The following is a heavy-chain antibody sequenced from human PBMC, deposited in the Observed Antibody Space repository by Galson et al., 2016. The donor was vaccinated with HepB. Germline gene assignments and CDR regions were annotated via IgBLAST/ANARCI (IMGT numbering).Heavy chain of an antibody. J-gene: IGHJ4*02. Sequence: SLRLSCAASGFTFSSNWMGWVRQSPGKGLEWVGNIKPDGSGKYYADSVKGRFTISRDNARNSLYLQMSSQRAEDTAVYYCAKGQQLAYFDYWGQGTLVTVSS. V-gene: IGHV3-7*03. CDR3: AKGQQLAYFDY. CDR2: IKPDGSGK. CDR1: GFTFSSNW. D-gene: IGHD6-13*01.